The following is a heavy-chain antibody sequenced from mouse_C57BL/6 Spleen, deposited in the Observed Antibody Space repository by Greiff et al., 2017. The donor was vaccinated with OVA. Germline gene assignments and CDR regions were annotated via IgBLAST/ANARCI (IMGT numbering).Heavy chain of an antibody. CDR2: IDPSDSYT. Sequence: VQLQQPGAELVMPGASVKLSCKASGYTFTSYWMHWVKQRPGQGLEWIGEIDPSDSYTNYNQKFKGKSTLTVDKSSSTAYMQLSSLTSEDSAVYYCARQTTVVPFAYWGQGTLVTVSA. D-gene: IGHD1-1*01. J-gene: IGHJ3*01. CDR1: GYTFTSYW. CDR3: ARQTTVVPFAY. V-gene: IGHV1-69*01.